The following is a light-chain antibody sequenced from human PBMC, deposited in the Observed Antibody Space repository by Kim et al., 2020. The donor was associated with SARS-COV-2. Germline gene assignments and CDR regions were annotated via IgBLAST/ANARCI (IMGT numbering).Light chain of an antibody. Sequence: SASVGDRVTITCRASQSVNSWLAWYQQKPGRAPEFLIYKASSLESGVPSRFSSGSGTEFTLTISSLQPDDFATYYCQHYGNYSWAFGQGAKVDIK. CDR1: QSVNSW. J-gene: IGKJ1*01. CDR2: KAS. CDR3: QHYGNYSWA. V-gene: IGKV1-5*03.